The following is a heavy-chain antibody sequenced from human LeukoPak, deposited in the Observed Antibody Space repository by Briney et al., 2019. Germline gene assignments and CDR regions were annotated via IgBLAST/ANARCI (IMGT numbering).Heavy chain of an antibody. J-gene: IGHJ5*02. CDR3: ARAGDRCSSTSCYSWFDP. D-gene: IGHD2-2*01. CDR1: VGSISSGSYY. CDR2: IYTSGST. Sequence: SQTLSLTCTVSVGSISSGSYYWSWIRQPAGKGLEWIGRIYTSGSTNYNPSLKSRVTISVDTSKNQFSLKLSSVTAADTAVYYCARAGDRCSSTSCYSWFDPWGQGTLVTVSS. V-gene: IGHV4-61*02.